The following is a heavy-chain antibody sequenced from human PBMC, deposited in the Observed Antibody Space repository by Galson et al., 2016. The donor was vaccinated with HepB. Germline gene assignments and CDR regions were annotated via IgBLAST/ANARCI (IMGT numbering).Heavy chain of an antibody. CDR3: ARDASSTGYFGGTTDDY. D-gene: IGHD3-22*01. Sequence: SLRLSCAASGLTFSSYSMNWVRQAPGKGLEWVSSISSGSSYIFYADSVKGRFTISRDNAKNSLYLQMNSLRAEDTAVYYCARDASSTGYFGGTTDDYWGQGTLVTVSS. J-gene: IGHJ4*02. CDR1: GLTFSSYS. CDR2: ISSGSSYI. V-gene: IGHV3-21*01.